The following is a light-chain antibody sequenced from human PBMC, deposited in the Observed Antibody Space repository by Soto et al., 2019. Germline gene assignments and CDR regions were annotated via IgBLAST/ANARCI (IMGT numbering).Light chain of an antibody. J-gene: IGKJ5*01. CDR2: GAS. V-gene: IGKV1D-12*01. CDR1: QDIAGY. Sequence: DIQVTQSPSSVSASVGDRVTITCRASQDIAGYVAWYQHKPGRTPELLSHGASRLQSVVPARFRGSGSGTDFTLSINSLQHEDFATYYCQQAYSFPITFGQGTRLEIK. CDR3: QQAYSFPIT.